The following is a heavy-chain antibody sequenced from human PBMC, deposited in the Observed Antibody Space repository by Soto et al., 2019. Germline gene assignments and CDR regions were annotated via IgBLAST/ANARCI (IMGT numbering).Heavy chain of an antibody. J-gene: IGHJ4*02. CDR1: GGSISSAAYY. CDR2: ISHSGST. Sequence: QVQLQESGPGLVKPSQTLSLTCTVSGGSISSAAYYWSWIRQHPGKGLVWIGYISHSGSTYYTPSPKSRVIISPHTSKNQCFLNLASVSAADTAVYYCAREYTYGSNFFDFWGQGALVTVPS. D-gene: IGHD5-18*01. V-gene: IGHV4-31*03. CDR3: AREYTYGSNFFDF.